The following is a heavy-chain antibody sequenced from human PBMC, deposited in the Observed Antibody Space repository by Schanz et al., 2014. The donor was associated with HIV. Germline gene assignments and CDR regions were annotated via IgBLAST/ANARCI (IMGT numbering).Heavy chain of an antibody. CDR2: INHSENT. J-gene: IGHJ4*02. CDR1: GGSFSGYY. Sequence: QVQLQQWGAGLLRPSETLSLTCAVYGGSFSGYYWSWIRQPPGKGLEWIGAINHSENTNYNPSLNSRVPISLDKSKNQFSLKLTSVTAADTATYYCARGPWAGSGSYPLDYWGQGTLVTVSS. CDR3: ARGPWAGSGSYPLDY. V-gene: IGHV4-34*01. D-gene: IGHD3-10*01.